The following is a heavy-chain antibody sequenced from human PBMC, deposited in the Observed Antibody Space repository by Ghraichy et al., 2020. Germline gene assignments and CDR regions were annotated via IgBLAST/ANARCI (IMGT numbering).Heavy chain of an antibody. CDR2: IYYSGST. CDR1: GGSISSGDYY. CDR3: ARETQNRGGLAFDI. D-gene: IGHD1-14*01. J-gene: IGHJ3*02. V-gene: IGHV4-30-4*01. Sequence: SETLSLTCTVSGGSISSGDYYWSWIRQPPGKGLEWIGYIYYSGSTYYNPSLKSRVTISVDTSKNQFSLKLSSVTAADTAVYYCARETQNRGGLAFDIWGQGTMVTVSS.